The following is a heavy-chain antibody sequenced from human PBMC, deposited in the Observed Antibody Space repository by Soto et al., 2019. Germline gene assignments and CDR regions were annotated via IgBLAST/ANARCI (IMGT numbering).Heavy chain of an antibody. CDR3: ARDRIAVAGMVYNWFDP. D-gene: IGHD6-19*01. CDR1: GGTFSSYA. CDR2: IIPIFGTA. J-gene: IGHJ5*02. Sequence: ASVKVSCKASGGTFSSYAISWVRQAPGQGLEWMGGIIPIFGTANYAQRFQGRVRITADESTSTAYMELSSLRSEDTAVYYCARDRIAVAGMVYNWFDPWGQGTLVTVSS. V-gene: IGHV1-69*13.